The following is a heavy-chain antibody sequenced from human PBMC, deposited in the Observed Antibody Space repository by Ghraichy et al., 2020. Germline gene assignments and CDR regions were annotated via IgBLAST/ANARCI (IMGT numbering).Heavy chain of an antibody. V-gene: IGHV3-11*01. D-gene: IGHD3-9*01. CDR1: GFTFSDYY. J-gene: IGHJ6*02. CDR3: ARDYGKLRYFDWLLDDYYYYGMDV. Sequence: LSLTCAASGFTFSDYYMSWIRQAPGKGLEWVSYIGTSGSTIYYADSVKGRFTIFRDNAKNSLYLQMDSLRAEDTAVYYCARDYGKLRYFDWLLDDYYYYGMDVWGQGTTVTVSS. CDR2: IGTSGSTI.